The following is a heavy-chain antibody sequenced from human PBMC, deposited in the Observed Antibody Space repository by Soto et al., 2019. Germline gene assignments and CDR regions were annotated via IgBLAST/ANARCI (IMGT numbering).Heavy chain of an antibody. D-gene: IGHD3-3*01. CDR3: ARGIRARRFYDFWSGYSNRYYFDY. CDR1: GYTFTGYY. CDR2: INPNSGGT. J-gene: IGHJ4*02. Sequence: GASVKVSFKASGYTFTGYYMHWLRQAPGQGLEWMGWINPNSGGTNYAQKFQGWVTMTRDTSISTAYMELSRLRSDDTAVYYCARGIRARRFYDFWSGYSNRYYFDYWGQGTLVTVSS. V-gene: IGHV1-2*04.